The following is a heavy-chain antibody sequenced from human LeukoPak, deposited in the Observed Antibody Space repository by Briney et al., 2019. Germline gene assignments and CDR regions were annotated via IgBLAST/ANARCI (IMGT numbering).Heavy chain of an antibody. CDR3: ARSRSGSNNWSFDY. D-gene: IGHD1-1*01. Sequence: SETLSLTCTVSGGSLSSYYWSWIRQPPGKGLEWIGYIYYSGSTNYNPSLKSRVTISVDTSKNQFSLKLSSVTAADTAVYYCARSRSGSNNWSFDYWGQGTLVTVSS. J-gene: IGHJ4*02. CDR2: IYYSGST. V-gene: IGHV4-59*01. CDR1: GGSLSSYY.